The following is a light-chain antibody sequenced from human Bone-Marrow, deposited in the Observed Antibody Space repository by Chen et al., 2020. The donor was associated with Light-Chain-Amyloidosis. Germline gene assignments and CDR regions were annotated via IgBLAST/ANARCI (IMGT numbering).Light chain of an antibody. Sequence: SYELTPPPSVSVSPGQTARITCSGDDLPTKYAYWYQQKPGQAPVLVIHRDTERPSGISERFSGSSSGTTATLTISGVQAEDEADYQCQSADSSGTYEVIFGGGTKLTVL. V-gene: IGLV3-25*03. CDR1: DLPTKY. CDR2: RDT. J-gene: IGLJ2*01. CDR3: QSADSSGTYEVI.